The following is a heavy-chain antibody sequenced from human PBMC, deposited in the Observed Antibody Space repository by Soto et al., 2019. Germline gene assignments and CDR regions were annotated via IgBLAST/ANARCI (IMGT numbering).Heavy chain of an antibody. Sequence: PSETLSLTCTVSGASITQYYWNWIRQPPGKGLEWIGSIYYSGSTYYNPSLKSRVTISVDTSKNQFSLKLSSVTAADTAVYYCARLSSSWLGYYYYGMDVWGQGATVTVSS. V-gene: IGHV4-39*01. CDR2: IYYSGST. D-gene: IGHD6-13*01. CDR3: ARLSSSWLGYYYYGMDV. CDR1: GASITQYY. J-gene: IGHJ6*02.